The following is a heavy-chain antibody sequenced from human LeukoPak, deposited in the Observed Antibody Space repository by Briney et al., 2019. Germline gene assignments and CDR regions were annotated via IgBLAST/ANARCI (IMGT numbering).Heavy chain of an antibody. V-gene: IGHV4-34*01. CDR1: GGSFSGYY. J-gene: IGHJ4*02. D-gene: IGHD2-2*01. Sequence: SETLSLTCAVYGGSFSGYYWSWIRQPPGKGLEWIGEINHSGSTNYNPSLKSRVTISVDTSKNQFSLKLSSVTVADTAVYYCAIFIHRRVVPADMPYWGQGTPVTVSS. CDR2: INHSGST. CDR3: AIFIHRRVVPADMPY.